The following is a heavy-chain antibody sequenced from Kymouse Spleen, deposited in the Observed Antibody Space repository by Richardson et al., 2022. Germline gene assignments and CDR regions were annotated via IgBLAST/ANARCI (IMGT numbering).Heavy chain of an antibody. Sequence: QVQLVESGGGVVQPGRSLRLSCAASGFTFSSYGMHWVRQAPGKGLEWVAVIWYDGSNKYYADSVKGRFTISRDNSKNTLYLQMNSLRAEDTAVYYCARGDCTNGVCYNYFQHWGQGTLVTVSS. CDR2: IWYDGSNK. D-gene: IGHD2-8*01. CDR3: ARGDCTNGVCYNYFQH. V-gene: IGHV3-33*01. CDR1: GFTFSSYG. J-gene: IGHJ1*01.